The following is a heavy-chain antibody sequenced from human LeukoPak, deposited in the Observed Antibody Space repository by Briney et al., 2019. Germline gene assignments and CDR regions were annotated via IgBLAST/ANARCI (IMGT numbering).Heavy chain of an antibody. V-gene: IGHV4-59*11. CDR3: ARANLRSNYGNYYYVAV. Sequence: PSETLSLTCTVSGDSITGQYWGWIPQPPGKGLEWIGSVYYSGSAYYNASLKSRVSILVDKSKSQFSLRLSTVTAADTAVYYCARANLRSNYGNYYYVAVGGGGTTVSVSS. CDR1: GDSITGQY. J-gene: IGHJ6*03. CDR2: VYYSGSA. D-gene: IGHD4-11*01.